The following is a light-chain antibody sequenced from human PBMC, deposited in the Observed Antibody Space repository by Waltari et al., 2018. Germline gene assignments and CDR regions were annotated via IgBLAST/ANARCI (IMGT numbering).Light chain of an antibody. CDR1: QSVSSRY. CDR2: GAS. J-gene: IGKJ5*01. V-gene: IGKV3-20*01. Sequence: EIVLTQSPGTLSLSPGERATLPCRASQSVSSRYFVWYQHKPGQAPRLLIYGASSRATGIPDRFSGSGSGTDFTLTISRLEPEDFAVYYCQQYGSSPPITFGQGTRLEIK. CDR3: QQYGSSPPIT.